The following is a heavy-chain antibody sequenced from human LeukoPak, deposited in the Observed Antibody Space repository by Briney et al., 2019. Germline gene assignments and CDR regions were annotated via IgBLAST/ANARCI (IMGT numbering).Heavy chain of an antibody. D-gene: IGHD2-2*01. V-gene: IGHV4-34*01. Sequence: SETLSLTCAVYGGSFSGYYWSWIRQPPGKGLEWIGEINHSGSTNYNPSLKSRVTISVDTSKNQFSLKLSSVTAADTAVYYRTVVPAAISAEYFQHWGQGTLVTVSS. CDR3: TVVPAAISAEYFQH. J-gene: IGHJ1*01. CDR1: GGSFSGYY. CDR2: INHSGST.